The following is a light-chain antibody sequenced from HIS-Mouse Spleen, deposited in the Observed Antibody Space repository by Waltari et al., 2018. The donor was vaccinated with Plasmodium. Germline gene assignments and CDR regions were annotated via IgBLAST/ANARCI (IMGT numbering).Light chain of an antibody. J-gene: IGLJ3*02. CDR3: YSTDSSGNHRV. Sequence: SYELTQPPPVSVSPGQTATPTHSGDALPTQHAYWYQQKSGQAPVLVIYEDSKRPSGIPERFSGSSSGTMATLTISGAQVEDEADYYCYSTDSSGNHRVFGGGTKLTVL. CDR2: EDS. CDR1: ALPTQH. V-gene: IGLV3-10*01.